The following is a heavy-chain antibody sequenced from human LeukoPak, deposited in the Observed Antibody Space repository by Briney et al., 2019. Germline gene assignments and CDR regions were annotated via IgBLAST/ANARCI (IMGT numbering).Heavy chain of an antibody. D-gene: IGHD5-12*01. CDR2: INHSGST. CDR3: AREWLRLLDY. J-gene: IGHJ4*02. Sequence: SETLSLTCAVYGGSFSGYYWSWIRQPPGKGLEWIGEINHSGSTNYNPSLKSRVTISVDTSKNQFSLKLSSVTAADTAVYYCAREWLRLLDYWGQGTLVTVSS. V-gene: IGHV4-34*01. CDR1: GGSFSGYY.